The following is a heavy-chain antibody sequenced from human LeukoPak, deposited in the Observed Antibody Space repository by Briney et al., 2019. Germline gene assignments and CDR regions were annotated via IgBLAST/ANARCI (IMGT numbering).Heavy chain of an antibody. V-gene: IGHV1-3*01. CDR3: ARDKAPNDSSGWYGPPFDY. CDR2: INAGNGNT. D-gene: IGHD6-19*01. J-gene: IGHJ4*02. CDR1: GYTFTSYA. Sequence: ASVTVSCKASGYTFTSYAMHWVRQAPGQRLEWMGGINAGNGNTKYSQKFQGRVTITRDTSASTVYMELSSLRSEDTAVYYCARDKAPNDSSGWYGPPFDYWGQGTLVTVSS.